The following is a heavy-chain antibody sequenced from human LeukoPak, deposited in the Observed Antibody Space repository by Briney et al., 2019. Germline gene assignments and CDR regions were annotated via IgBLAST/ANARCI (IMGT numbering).Heavy chain of an antibody. J-gene: IGHJ5*02. Sequence: GASVKVSCKASGGTFSSYAISWVRQAPGQGLEWMGGIIPIFGTANYAQKFQGRVTITTDESTSTAYMELSSLRSEDTAVYYCASSRCSGGSCYPTSNENWFDPWGQGTLVTVSS. CDR1: GGTFSSYA. CDR3: ASSRCSGGSCYPTSNENWFDP. V-gene: IGHV1-69*05. CDR2: IIPIFGTA. D-gene: IGHD2-15*01.